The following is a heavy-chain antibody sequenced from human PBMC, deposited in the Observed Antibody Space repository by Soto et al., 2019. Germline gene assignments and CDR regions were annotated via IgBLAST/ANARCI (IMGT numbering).Heavy chain of an antibody. J-gene: IGHJ4*02. V-gene: IGHV4-34*01. CDR3: ARGNGYSYGYYYFDY. CDR1: GGSFSGYY. Sequence: PSETLSLTCAVYGGSFSGYYWSWIRQPPGKGLEWIGEINHSGSTNYNPSLKSRVTISVDTSKNQFSLKLSSVTAADTAVYYCARGNGYSYGYYYFDYWGQGTLVTVSS. CDR2: INHSGST. D-gene: IGHD5-18*01.